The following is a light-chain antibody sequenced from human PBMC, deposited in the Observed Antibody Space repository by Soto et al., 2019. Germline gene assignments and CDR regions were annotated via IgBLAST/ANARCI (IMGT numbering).Light chain of an antibody. Sequence: EIVMTQSPATLSVSPGERATLSCRASQSVSSNLAWYQQKPGQAPRLLIYGASTRATGIPARFSGSGSGTEFTLTISSLQSEDCAIYYCQQYHTWPITFGGGTKVHIK. CDR2: GAS. J-gene: IGKJ4*01. CDR1: QSVSSN. V-gene: IGKV3-15*01. CDR3: QQYHTWPIT.